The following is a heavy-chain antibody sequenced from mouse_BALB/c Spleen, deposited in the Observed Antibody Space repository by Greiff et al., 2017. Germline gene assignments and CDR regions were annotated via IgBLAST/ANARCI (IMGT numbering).Heavy chain of an antibody. CDR3: ARFGKIYAMDY. V-gene: IGHV5-17*02. CDR1: GFTFSSFG. D-gene: IGHD2-1*01. CDR2: ISSGSSTI. J-gene: IGHJ4*01. Sequence: EVMLVESGGGLVQPGGSRKLSCAASGFTFSSFGMHWVRQAPEKGLEWVAYISSGSSTIYYADTVKGRFTISRDNPKNTLFLQMTSLRSEDTAMYYCARFGKIYAMDYWGQGTSVTVSS.